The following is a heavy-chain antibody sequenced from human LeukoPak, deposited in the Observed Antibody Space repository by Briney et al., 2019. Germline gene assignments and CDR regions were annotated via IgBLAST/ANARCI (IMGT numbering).Heavy chain of an antibody. Sequence: PGGSLRLSCAASGFIFSRDEMNWVRQAPGKGLEWVSYIDTSGGDIYYADSVKGRFTISRDNAKNSVYLQMYSLRVEDTAVYYCARASRLDYHYGMDVWGQGTTVTVSS. CDR2: IDTSGGDI. D-gene: IGHD3-9*01. J-gene: IGHJ6*02. CDR1: GFIFSRDE. CDR3: ARASRLDYHYGMDV. V-gene: IGHV3-48*03.